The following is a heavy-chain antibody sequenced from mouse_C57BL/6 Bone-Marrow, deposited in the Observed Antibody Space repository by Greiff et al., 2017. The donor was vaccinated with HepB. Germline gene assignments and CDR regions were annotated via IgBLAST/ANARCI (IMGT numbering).Heavy chain of an antibody. J-gene: IGHJ2*01. V-gene: IGHV1-81*01. D-gene: IGHD2-4*01. Sequence: QVQLKQSGAELARPGASVKLSCKASGYTFTSYGISWVKQRTGQGLEWIGEIYPRSGNTYYNEKFKGKATLTADKSSSTAYMELRSLTSEDSAVYFCARGRLRRYLDYWGQGTTLTVSS. CDR1: GYTFTSYG. CDR2: IYPRSGNT. CDR3: ARGRLRRYLDY.